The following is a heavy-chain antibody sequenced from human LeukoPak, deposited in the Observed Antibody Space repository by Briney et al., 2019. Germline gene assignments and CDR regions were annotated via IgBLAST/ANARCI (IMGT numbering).Heavy chain of an antibody. J-gene: IGHJ4*02. CDR1: GFTFDDYG. V-gene: IGHV3-20*04. CDR3: ARGNYYDSSGYYSFDY. D-gene: IGHD3-22*01. CDR2: INWNGGST. Sequence: AGGSLRLSCAASGFTFDDYGMSWVRQAPGKGLEWVSGINWNGGSTGYADSVKGRFTISRDNAKNSLYLQMNSLRAEDTALYYCARGNYYDSSGYYSFDYWGQGTLVTVSS.